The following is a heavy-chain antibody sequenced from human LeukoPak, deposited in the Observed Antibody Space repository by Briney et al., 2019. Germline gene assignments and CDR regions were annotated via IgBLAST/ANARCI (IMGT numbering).Heavy chain of an antibody. CDR2: ISPDGSNK. Sequence: GRSLTLSCAASGFTFSNYAMHWVRQAPGKGLEWVALISPDGSNKYYADSVKGRFTISRDNSENTLYLQMNSLRLEDTAFFYCAKDFGGASNFWDQGTLVTVSS. CDR1: GFTFSNYA. J-gene: IGHJ4*02. D-gene: IGHD3-16*01. V-gene: IGHV3-30-3*01. CDR3: AKDFGGASNF.